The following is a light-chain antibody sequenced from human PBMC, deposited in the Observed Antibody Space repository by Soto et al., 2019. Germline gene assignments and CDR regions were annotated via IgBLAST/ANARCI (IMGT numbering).Light chain of an antibody. CDR2: EVF. CDR1: SSDVGSYNL. Sequence: ALTQPASVSGSPGQSITISCTGPSSDVGSYNLVSWYQQYPGKAPKLIIFEVFKRPSGVSHRFSGSKSGNTASLTISGLQAEDEANYYCCSYAGRATYVFGGGTKVTVL. CDR3: CSYAGRATYV. J-gene: IGLJ2*01. V-gene: IGLV2-23*02.